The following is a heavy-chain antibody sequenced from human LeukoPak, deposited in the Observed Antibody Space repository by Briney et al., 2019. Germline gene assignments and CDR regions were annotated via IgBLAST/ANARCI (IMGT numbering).Heavy chain of an antibody. CDR2: INPSGGST. D-gene: IGHD2-2*01. CDR1: GYTFTSYY. J-gene: IGHJ4*02. CDR3: ASGRTDIIVVPATLRNYYFDY. V-gene: IGHV1-46*01. Sequence: ASVKVSCKASGYTFTSYYMHCVRQAPGQGLEWMGIINPSGGSTSYAQKFQGRVTITADKSTSTAYMELSSLRSEDTAVYYCASGRTDIIVVPATLRNYYFDYWGQGTLVTVSS.